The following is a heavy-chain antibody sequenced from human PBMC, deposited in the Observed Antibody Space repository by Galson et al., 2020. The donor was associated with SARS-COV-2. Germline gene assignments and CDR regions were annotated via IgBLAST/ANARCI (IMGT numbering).Heavy chain of an antibody. Sequence: SQTLSLTCTASGDSISSISYFWGWISQPPGKGLEWLGSTLYDGKTYYNPSLKSRVTVSPATSKNQFSLRRTSVTAADTAVYYCVRDRRTGTYNVGTTFESWGLGTLVTVSS. CDR1: GDSISSISYF. J-gene: IGHJ4*02. CDR2: TLYDGKT. V-gene: IGHV4-39*07. CDR3: VRDRRTGTYNVGTTFES. D-gene: IGHD1-1*01.